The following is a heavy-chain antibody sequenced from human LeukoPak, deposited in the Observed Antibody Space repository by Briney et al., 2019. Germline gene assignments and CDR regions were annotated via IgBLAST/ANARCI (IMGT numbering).Heavy chain of an antibody. CDR1: GFSFSSFA. CDR3: AKRALGTSSNANVWLDP. J-gene: IGHJ5*02. D-gene: IGHD1-1*01. CDR2: YWHDGSNT. V-gene: IGHV3-33*06. Sequence: GGSLRLSCAASGFSFSSFAMHWVGQAPGQGLEGVLLYWHDGSNTYYADSVKGRFTISRDNSKNTLYLQMDSLRAEDTAVYYCAKRALGTSSNANVWLDPWGQGTLLTVSS.